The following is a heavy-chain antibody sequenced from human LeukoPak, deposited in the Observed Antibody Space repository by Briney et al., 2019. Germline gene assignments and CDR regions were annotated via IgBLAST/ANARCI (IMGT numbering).Heavy chain of an antibody. CDR1: GFTFSSYW. Sequence: GGSLSLSCAASGFTFSSYWMSGVRQAPGKGLEWVANIKQDGSEKYYVDSVKGRFTISRDNAKNSLYLQMNSLRAEDTAVYYCARDSYYCSSTSCVWFDPWGQGTLVTVSS. CDR2: IKQDGSEK. V-gene: IGHV3-7*01. D-gene: IGHD2-2*01. CDR3: ARDSYYCSSTSCVWFDP. J-gene: IGHJ5*02.